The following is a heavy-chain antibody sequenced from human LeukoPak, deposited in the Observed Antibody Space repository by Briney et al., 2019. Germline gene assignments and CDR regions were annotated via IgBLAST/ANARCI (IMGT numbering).Heavy chain of an antibody. CDR1: GGSISSYY. Sequence: SETLSLTSTVSGGSISSYYWSWIRQPPGKGLEWIGYIYYSGSTNYNPSLKSRVTISVDTSKNQFSLKLSSVTAADTAVYYCARQGIAVAFDYWGQGALVTVSS. D-gene: IGHD6-19*01. J-gene: IGHJ4*02. CDR2: IYYSGST. V-gene: IGHV4-59*08. CDR3: ARQGIAVAFDY.